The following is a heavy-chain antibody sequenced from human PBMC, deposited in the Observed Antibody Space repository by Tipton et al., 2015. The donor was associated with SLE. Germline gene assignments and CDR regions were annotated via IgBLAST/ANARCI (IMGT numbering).Heavy chain of an antibody. CDR1: GGSITSGSYY. CDR3: AREDFSSESVDP. J-gene: IGHJ5*02. D-gene: IGHD6-6*01. V-gene: IGHV4-61*02. CDR2: IYSSGST. Sequence: TLSLTCTVSGGSITSGSYYWSRIRQPAGKGLEWIGRIYSSGSTNSSPSLRSRVTISVDTSKNQFSLRLSSVTAAGTAVYYCAREDFSSESVDPWGQGTLVTVSS.